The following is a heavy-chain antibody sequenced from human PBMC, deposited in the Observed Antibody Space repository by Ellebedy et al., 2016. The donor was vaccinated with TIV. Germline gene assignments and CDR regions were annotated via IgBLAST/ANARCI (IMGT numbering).Heavy chain of an antibody. J-gene: IGHJ4*02. CDR1: GYTFTSYG. Sequence: AASVKVSCKASGYTFTSYGISWVRQAPGQGLEWMGWISAYNGNTNYAQKLQGRVTMTTDTSTRTAYMELRSLRSDDTAVYYCARDQGDDYVWGSYLDYWGQGTLVTVSS. D-gene: IGHD3-16*02. CDR3: ARDQGDDYVWGSYLDY. V-gene: IGHV1-18*01. CDR2: ISAYNGNT.